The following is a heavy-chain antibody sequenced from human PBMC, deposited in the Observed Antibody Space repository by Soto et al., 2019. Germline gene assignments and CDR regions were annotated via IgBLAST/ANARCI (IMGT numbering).Heavy chain of an antibody. CDR3: ARESSFKILIAFDY. CDR1: GFTFSSYE. CDR2: ISSSGSTI. Sequence: GGSLSLSCSASGFTFSSYEMNWFRHSPGKGLEWVSYISSSGSTIYYADSVKGRFTISRDNAKNSLYLQMNSLRAEDTAVYYCARESSFKILIAFDYWGQGTMVTVSS. V-gene: IGHV3-48*03. J-gene: IGHJ4*02. D-gene: IGHD3-16*02.